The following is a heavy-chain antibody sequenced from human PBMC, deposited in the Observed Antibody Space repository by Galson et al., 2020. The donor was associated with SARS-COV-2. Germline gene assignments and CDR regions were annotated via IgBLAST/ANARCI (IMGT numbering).Heavy chain of an antibody. CDR3: ARSGRLWYIDY. CDR2: INHSGST. CDR1: GGSFSGYY. J-gene: IGHJ4*02. V-gene: IGHV4-34*01. Sequence: TLSLTCAVHGGSFSGYYWSWIRQPPGKGLEWIGEINHSGSTNYNPSLKSRVTISVDTSKNQFSLKLSSVTAADTAVYYCARSGRLWYIDYWGQGTLVTVSS. D-gene: IGHD5-18*01.